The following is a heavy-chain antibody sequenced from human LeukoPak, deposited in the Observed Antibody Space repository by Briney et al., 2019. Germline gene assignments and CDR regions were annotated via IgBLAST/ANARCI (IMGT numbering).Heavy chain of an antibody. J-gene: IGHJ4*02. CDR3: ARGFCSSTSCYQGPF. V-gene: IGHV3-15*01. CDR1: GFIFSSAW. Sequence: PGGPLRLSCAASGFIFSSAWMTWVRQAPGKGLEWVGHIKNKTNGGTTDYAAPVKGRFIISRDDSKNTLYLQMNSLRTEDTAVYYCARGFCSSTSCYQGPFWGQGTLVTVSS. CDR2: IKNKTNGGTT. D-gene: IGHD2-2*01.